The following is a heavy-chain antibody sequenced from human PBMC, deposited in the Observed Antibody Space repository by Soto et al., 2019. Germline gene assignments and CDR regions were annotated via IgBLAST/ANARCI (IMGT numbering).Heavy chain of an antibody. CDR3: AGVTSNIFYGMDV. CDR2: ISGSGGST. D-gene: IGHD2-8*01. J-gene: IGHJ6*02. V-gene: IGHV3-23*01. Sequence: SGGSLRLSCAASGFTFSSYAMTWVRQAPGKGLEWVSAISGSGGSTYYADSVKGRFTISRDNSKNTLYLQMNSLRAEDTALYYCAGVTSNIFYGMDVWGQGTTVTVS. CDR1: GFTFSSYA.